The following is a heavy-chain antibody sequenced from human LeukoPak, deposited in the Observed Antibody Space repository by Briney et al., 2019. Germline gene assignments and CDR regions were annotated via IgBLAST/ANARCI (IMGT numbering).Heavy chain of an antibody. CDR1: GGSISSYY. CDR2: IYYSGST. V-gene: IGHV4-59*01. D-gene: IGHD1-26*01. J-gene: IGHJ4*02. CDR3: ARGVNSGYFDY. Sequence: SETLSLTCTVSGGSISSYYWTWIRQPPGKGLEWIGYIYYSGSTNYNPSLKSRVTISVDTSKNQFSLKLTTVTAADTAVYYCARGVNSGYFDYCGQGTLVTVSS.